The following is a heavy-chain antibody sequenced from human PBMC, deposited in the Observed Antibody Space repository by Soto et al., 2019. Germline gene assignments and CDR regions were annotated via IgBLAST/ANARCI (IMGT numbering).Heavy chain of an antibody. J-gene: IGHJ4*02. V-gene: IGHV3-9*01. CDR3: AKDSDCSGGSCYHFDY. CDR2: ISWNSGSI. D-gene: IGHD2-15*01. CDR1: GFTFDDYA. Sequence: GGSLRLSCAASGFTFDDYAMHWVRQAPGKGLEWVSGISWNSGSIGYADSVKGRFTISRDNAKNSLYLQMNSLRAEDTALYYCAKDSDCSGGSCYHFDYWGQGTLVTVSS.